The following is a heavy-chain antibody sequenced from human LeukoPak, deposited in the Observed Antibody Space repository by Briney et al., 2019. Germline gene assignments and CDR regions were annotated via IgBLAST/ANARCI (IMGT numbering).Heavy chain of an antibody. D-gene: IGHD5-18*01. V-gene: IGHV4-34*01. CDR1: GGSFSGYY. CDR2: INHSGST. Sequence: SETLSLTCAVYGGSFSGYYWSWIRQPPGKGLEWIGEINHSGSTNYNPSLKSRVTISVDTSKNQFSLKLSSVTAADTAVYYCAREGLVDTAMVSFDYWGQGTLVTVSS. J-gene: IGHJ4*02. CDR3: AREGLVDTAMVSFDY.